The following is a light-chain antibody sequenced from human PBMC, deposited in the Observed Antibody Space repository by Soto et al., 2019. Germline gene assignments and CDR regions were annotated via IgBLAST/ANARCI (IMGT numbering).Light chain of an antibody. Sequence: EIVVTQSPGTLSLSPGERATLSCRASQSVTSGYLAWYQQKPGQAPRLLIHNTSRRAAGIPDRFSGSGSGTDFTLIISRREPEDFAVYYCQHYVTSPGYTFGQGTRLEIK. CDR1: QSVTSGY. CDR3: QHYVTSPGYT. CDR2: NTS. V-gene: IGKV3-20*01. J-gene: IGKJ2*01.